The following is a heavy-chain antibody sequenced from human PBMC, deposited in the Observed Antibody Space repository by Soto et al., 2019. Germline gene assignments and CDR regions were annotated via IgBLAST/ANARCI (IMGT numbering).Heavy chain of an antibody. CDR3: ARVSGSYGRGYYFDY. CDR1: GYSISSGYY. Sequence: SETLSLTCAVSGYSISSGYYWGWIRQPPGKGLEWIGSIYHSGSTYYNPSLKSRVTISVDTSKNQFSLKLSSVTAADTAVYYCARVSGSYGRGYYFDYWGQGTLVTVSS. CDR2: IYHSGST. J-gene: IGHJ4*02. D-gene: IGHD1-26*01. V-gene: IGHV4-38-2*01.